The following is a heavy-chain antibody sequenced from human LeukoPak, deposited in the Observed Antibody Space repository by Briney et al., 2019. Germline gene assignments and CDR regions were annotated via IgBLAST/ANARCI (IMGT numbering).Heavy chain of an antibody. CDR2: LSGSADGI. J-gene: IGHJ4*02. D-gene: IGHD5-18*01. CDR3: AKGDSYGFDY. V-gene: IGHV3-23*01. CDR1: GFTFNNYA. Sequence: GGSLRLSCAASGFTFNNYAMSWVRQAPGKGLEWVSALSGSADGIYYADSVKGRFTISRDNSKNTVHLQMSSLGAEDTAVYYCAKGDSYGFDYWGQGSLVTVSS.